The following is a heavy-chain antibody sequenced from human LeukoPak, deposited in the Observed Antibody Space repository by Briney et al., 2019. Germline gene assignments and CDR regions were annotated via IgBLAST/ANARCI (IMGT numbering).Heavy chain of an antibody. D-gene: IGHD2-15*01. V-gene: IGHV3-33*01. Sequence: GGSLRLSCAASGFTFSSYGMHWVRQAPGKGLEWVALIWYDGYNKYYADSVKGRFTISRDNSKNTLYLQLNSLRAEDTAVYYCARQHCSGGDCYFFDWGQGTLVTVSS. CDR3: ARQHCSGGDCYFFD. CDR2: IWYDGYNK. J-gene: IGHJ4*02. CDR1: GFTFSSYG.